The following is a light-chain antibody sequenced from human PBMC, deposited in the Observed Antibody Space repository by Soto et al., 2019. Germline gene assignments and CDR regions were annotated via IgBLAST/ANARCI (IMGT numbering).Light chain of an antibody. J-gene: IGLJ1*01. V-gene: IGLV2-14*01. CDR3: SSYRSTTTFGV. Sequence: QSALTQPASVSGSPGQSITISCTGTSGDIGGYNYVSWYQQHPGKAPKVVIYEVSNRPLGVSNRFSASKSGNTASLIISGLQADDEADYFCSSYRSTTTFGVXGTGTKSPS. CDR2: EVS. CDR1: SGDIGGYNY.